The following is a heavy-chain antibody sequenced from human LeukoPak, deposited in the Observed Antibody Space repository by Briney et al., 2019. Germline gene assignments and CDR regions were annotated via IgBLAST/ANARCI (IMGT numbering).Heavy chain of an antibody. D-gene: IGHD3-22*01. Sequence: GGSLRLSCAASGFTFSSYEMNWVRQAPGKGLEWVSYISSSGSTIYYADSVKGRFTISRDNAKNSLYLQMNSLRAEDTTVYYCARLDYDSSGYYYGFDPWGQGTLVTASS. CDR1: GFTFSSYE. V-gene: IGHV3-48*03. CDR3: ARLDYDSSGYYYGFDP. CDR2: ISSSGSTI. J-gene: IGHJ5*02.